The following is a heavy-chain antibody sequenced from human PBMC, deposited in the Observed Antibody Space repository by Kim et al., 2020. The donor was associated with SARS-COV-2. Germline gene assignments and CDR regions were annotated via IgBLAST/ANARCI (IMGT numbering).Heavy chain of an antibody. CDR2: INPNSGGT. CDR3: ARGRQQLVNQRFDP. D-gene: IGHD6-13*01. J-gene: IGHJ5*02. Sequence: ASVKVSCKASGYTFTGYYMHWVRQAPGQGLEWMGRINPNSGGTNYAQKFQGRVTMTRDTSISTAYMELSRLRSDDTAVYYCARGRQQLVNQRFDPWGQGTLVTVSS. V-gene: IGHV1-2*06. CDR1: GYTFTGYY.